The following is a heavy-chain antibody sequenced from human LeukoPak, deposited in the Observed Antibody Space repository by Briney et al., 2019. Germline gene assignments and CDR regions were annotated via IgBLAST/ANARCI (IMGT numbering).Heavy chain of an antibody. V-gene: IGHV3-15*01. CDR1: GFTFSNAW. Sequence: GESLKISCAASGFTFSNAWLSWVRQAPGQGLEWVGRIKSKTDGGTTDYAAPVKGRFTISRDDSKNTLYLQMNSLKTEDTAVYYCTTTAYYYDSSGYYYSWDYFDYWGQGTLVTVSS. CDR2: IKSKTDGGTT. CDR3: TTTAYYYDSSGYYYSWDYFDY. D-gene: IGHD3-22*01. J-gene: IGHJ4*02.